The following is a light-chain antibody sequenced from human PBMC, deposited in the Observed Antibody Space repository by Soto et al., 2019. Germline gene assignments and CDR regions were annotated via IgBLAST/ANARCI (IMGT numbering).Light chain of an antibody. Sequence: EIVWTQSPATLSLSPGERAILSCRASQSVRSDLAWYQQKPGQAPRLLIYNASHRATGIPARFSGSVSGTYFTITNSSLEPEDFAVYYCQQRAKWPTFGGGTKVEIK. V-gene: IGKV3-11*01. CDR3: QQRAKWPT. CDR2: NAS. CDR1: QSVRSD. J-gene: IGKJ4*01.